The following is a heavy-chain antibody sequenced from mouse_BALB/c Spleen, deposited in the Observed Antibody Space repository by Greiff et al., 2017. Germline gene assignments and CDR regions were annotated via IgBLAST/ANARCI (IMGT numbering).Heavy chain of an antibody. CDR3: ARNYYGLDY. D-gene: IGHD1-1*01. CDR1: GYTFTDYW. CDR2: IDTSDSYT. V-gene: IGHV1-69*01. Sequence: QVQLQQSGAELVMPGASVKMSCKASGYTFTDYWMHWVKQRPGQGLEWIGAIDTSDSYTSYNQKFKGKATLTVDESSSTAYMQLSSLTSEDSAVYYCARNYYGLDYWGQGTTLTVSS. J-gene: IGHJ2*01.